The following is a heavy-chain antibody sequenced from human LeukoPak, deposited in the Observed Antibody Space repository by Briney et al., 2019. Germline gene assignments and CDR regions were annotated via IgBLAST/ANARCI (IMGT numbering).Heavy chain of an antibody. CDR2: ISDDGNNK. Sequence: GGSLRLSCAASGFTFSSYVMHWVRQAPGKGLEWVAVISDDGNNKYYADSVKGRFTISRDNGKNLLYLQMNSLRAEDTAVYYCAKVRDGYGAYDYWGQGTLVTVSS. V-gene: IGHV3-30*18. D-gene: IGHD5-24*01. CDR3: AKVRDGYGAYDY. J-gene: IGHJ4*02. CDR1: GFTFSSYV.